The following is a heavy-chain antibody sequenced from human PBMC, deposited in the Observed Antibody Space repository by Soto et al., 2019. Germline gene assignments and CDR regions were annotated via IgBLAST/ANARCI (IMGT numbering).Heavy chain of an antibody. CDR1: VDSISSRSYY. D-gene: IGHD2-21*02. Sequence: SETLPLTCTVTVDSISSRSYYFGWIRQPPGKGLEWIGSIYYSGSTYNNPSLRSRVSMSIDTSKDQFSLKLKSVTAADTALYFCARQRTSVVTQDYFAVWGPGSLVT. CDR3: ARQRTSVVTQDYFAV. J-gene: IGHJ4*02. V-gene: IGHV4-39*01. CDR2: IYYSGST.